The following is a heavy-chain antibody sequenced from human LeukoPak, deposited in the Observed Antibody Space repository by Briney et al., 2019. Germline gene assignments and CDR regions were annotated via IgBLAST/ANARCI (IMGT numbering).Heavy chain of an antibody. V-gene: IGHV1-18*01. D-gene: IGHD3-3*01. J-gene: IGHJ6*02. CDR2: ISAYNGNT. CDR1: GYTFTSYG. CDR3: ARVVTIFNGMDV. Sequence: ASVKVSCKASGYTFTSYGISWVRQAPGQGLGWMGWISAYNGNTNYAQKLQGRVTMTTDTSTSTTYMELRSLRSDDTAVYYCARVVTIFNGMDVWGQGTTVTVSS.